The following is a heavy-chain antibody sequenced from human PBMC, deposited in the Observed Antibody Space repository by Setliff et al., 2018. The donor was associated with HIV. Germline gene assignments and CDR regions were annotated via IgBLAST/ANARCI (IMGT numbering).Heavy chain of an antibody. CDR2: IYHSGNT. CDR3: ARGQGCGGGCHYALEM. CDR1: GDSISSDFY. Sequence: PSETLSLTCTVSGDSISSDFYWGWIRQPPGKGLEWSGSIYHSGNTYYMPSLQRRVTISVYMSKNQFSLTLNSVTAAATAVYYCARGQGCGGGCHYALEMWGQGTMVTVSS. V-gene: IGHV4-38-2*02. J-gene: IGHJ3*02. D-gene: IGHD2-21*02.